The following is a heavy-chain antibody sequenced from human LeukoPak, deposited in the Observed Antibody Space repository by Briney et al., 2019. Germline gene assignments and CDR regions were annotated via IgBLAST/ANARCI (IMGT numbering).Heavy chain of an antibody. CDR3: ARGRSGSYF. V-gene: IGHV4-34*01. Sequence: SETLSLTCAVYGGSFSGYYWSWIRQSPGKGLEWIGEINHSGSTNYNPSLKSRVTISVDTSKNQFSLKLSSVTAADTAVYYCARGRSGSYFWGQGTLVTVSS. CDR2: INHSGST. J-gene: IGHJ4*02. D-gene: IGHD1-26*01. CDR1: GGSFSGYY.